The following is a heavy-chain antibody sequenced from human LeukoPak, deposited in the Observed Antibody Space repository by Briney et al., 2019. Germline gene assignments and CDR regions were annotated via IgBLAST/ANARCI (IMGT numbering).Heavy chain of an antibody. CDR2: ISSSSSYI. V-gene: IGHV3-21*01. D-gene: IGHD2-2*01. CDR1: GFTFSNYA. Sequence: PGGSLRLSCAASGFTFSNYAMHWVRQAPGKGLEWVSSISSSSSYIYYADSVKGRFTISRDNAKNSLYLQMNSLRAEDTAVYYCARVYCSSTSCPRGNAFDIWGQGTMVTVSS. J-gene: IGHJ3*02. CDR3: ARVYCSSTSCPRGNAFDI.